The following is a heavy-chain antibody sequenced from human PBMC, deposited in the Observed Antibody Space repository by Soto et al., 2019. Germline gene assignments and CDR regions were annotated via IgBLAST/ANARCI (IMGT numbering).Heavy chain of an antibody. CDR1: GFTFSGSA. V-gene: IGHV3-73*01. CDR2: IRSKANSYAT. CDR3: TRPPEDWYYYDSSGYSNAFDI. D-gene: IGHD3-22*01. Sequence: GGSLXLSCAASGFTFSGSAMHWVRQASGKGLEWVGRIRSKANSYATAYAASVKGRFTISRDDSKNTAYLQMNSLKTEDTAVYYCTRPPEDWYYYDSSGYSNAFDIWGQGTMVTVSS. J-gene: IGHJ3*02.